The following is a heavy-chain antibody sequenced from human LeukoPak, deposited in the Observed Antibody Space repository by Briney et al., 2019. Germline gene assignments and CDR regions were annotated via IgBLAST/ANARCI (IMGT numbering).Heavy chain of an antibody. V-gene: IGHV3-48*03. CDR1: GFTFSSYE. J-gene: IGHJ4*02. CDR3: ARESDYGDFLFDY. D-gene: IGHD4-17*01. CDR2: ISSSGGII. Sequence: PGGSLRLSCAASGFTFSSYEMSWVRQAPGKGLEWVSYISSSGGIIYYADSVKCRFTISRDNAKNSLYLQMNSLRAEDTAVYYCARESDYGDFLFDYWGQGTLVTVSS.